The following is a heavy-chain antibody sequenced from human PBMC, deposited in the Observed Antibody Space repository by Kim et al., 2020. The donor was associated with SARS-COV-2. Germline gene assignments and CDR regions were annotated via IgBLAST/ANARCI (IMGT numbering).Heavy chain of an antibody. CDR2: ISRGGSSI. J-gene: IGHJ4*02. V-gene: IGHV3-21*01. D-gene: IGHD3-22*01. Sequence: GGSLRLSCAASGFTSSTYHMTWVRQAPGKGLEWLSSISRGGSSIFYADSVKGRFTISRDNAVNSLYLQLDSLRAEDTAVYYCARDGDYYDSAGYPDYFDSWGQGTLVTVSS. CDR1: GFTSSTYH. CDR3: ARDGDYYDSAGYPDYFDS.